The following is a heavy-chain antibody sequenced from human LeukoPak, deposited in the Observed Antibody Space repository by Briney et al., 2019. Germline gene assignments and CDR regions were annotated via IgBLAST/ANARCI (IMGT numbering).Heavy chain of an antibody. CDR1: GGTFSSYA. Sequence: SVKVSCKASGGTFSSYAISWVRQAPGQGLEWMGGIIPIFGTANYAQKFQGRVTITADESTSTAYMKLSSLRSEDTAVYYCARGSGSYYNYYFDYWGQGTLVTVSS. CDR3: ARGSGSYYNYYFDY. V-gene: IGHV1-69*13. D-gene: IGHD3-10*01. CDR2: IIPIFGTA. J-gene: IGHJ4*02.